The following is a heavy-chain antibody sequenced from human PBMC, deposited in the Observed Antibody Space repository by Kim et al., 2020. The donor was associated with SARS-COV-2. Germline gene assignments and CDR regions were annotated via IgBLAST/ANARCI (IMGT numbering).Heavy chain of an antibody. CDR3: ARVSSGWYYFDY. D-gene: IGHD6-19*01. V-gene: IGHV4-39*01. J-gene: IGHJ4*02. Sequence: HTPAVKRRVTISVDTSKNQFSLKLSSVTAADTAVYYCARVSSGWYYFDYWGQGTLVTVSS.